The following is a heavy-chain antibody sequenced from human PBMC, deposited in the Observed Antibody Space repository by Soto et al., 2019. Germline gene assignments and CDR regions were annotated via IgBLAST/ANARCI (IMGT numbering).Heavy chain of an antibody. CDR3: ARVRDFWSGYYWFDS. D-gene: IGHD3-3*01. Sequence: KTSETLSLTCTVSGGSISSYYWSWIRQPPGKGLEWIGYIYYSGITNYNPSLKSRVTISVDTSKNQFSLKLSSVTAADTAVYYCARVRDFWSGYYWFDSWGQGTLVTVSS. V-gene: IGHV4-59*01. CDR1: GGSISSYY. CDR2: IYYSGIT. J-gene: IGHJ5*01.